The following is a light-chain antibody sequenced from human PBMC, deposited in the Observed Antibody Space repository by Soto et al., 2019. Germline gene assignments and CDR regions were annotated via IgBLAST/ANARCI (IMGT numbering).Light chain of an antibody. J-gene: IGKJ2*01. CDR2: GTY. CDR1: QSISSTY. CDR3: QQYGTSPPVYT. V-gene: IGKV3-20*01. Sequence: EIVLTQSPGTLSLSPGERATLSCRTSQSISSTYLAWYQQKPGQAPRLLIYGTYSRATGIPDRFSGSGSGRDFTLTISRLEPEDFAVYYCQQYGTSPPVYTFGQGTKLEI.